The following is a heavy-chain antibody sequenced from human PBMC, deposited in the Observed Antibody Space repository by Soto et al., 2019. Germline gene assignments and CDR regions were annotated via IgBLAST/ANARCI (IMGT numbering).Heavy chain of an antibody. D-gene: IGHD1-26*01. CDR3: AKPNSED. Sequence: GESLNTSWQGSGYSFTSNWIAWVLELPGKGLGWMGTIYRGESDTRYRPFFQGEVTISADKSISTAYLQWSSLQASDTAMYYCAKPNSEDWGQGTLVTVSS. CDR2: IYRGESDT. J-gene: IGHJ4*02. CDR1: GYSFTSNW. V-gene: IGHV5-51*01.